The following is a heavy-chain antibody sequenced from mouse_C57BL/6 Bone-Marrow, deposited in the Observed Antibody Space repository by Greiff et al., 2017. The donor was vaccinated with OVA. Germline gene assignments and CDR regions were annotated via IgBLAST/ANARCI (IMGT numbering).Heavy chain of an antibody. CDR3: TRLVLEHFDY. J-gene: IGHJ2*01. CDR2: IDPGTGGT. Sequence: QVQLQQSGAELVRPGASVTLSCKASGYTFTDYEMHWVKQTPVHGLEWIGAIDPGTGGTAYNQKFKGKAILTADKSSSTAYMQLRSLTSEDSAVYYCTRLVLEHFDYWGQGTTLTVSS. CDR1: GYTFTDYE. V-gene: IGHV1-15*01.